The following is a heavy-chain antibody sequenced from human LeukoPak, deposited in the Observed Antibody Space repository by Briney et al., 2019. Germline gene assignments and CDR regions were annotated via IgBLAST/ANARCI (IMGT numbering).Heavy chain of an antibody. Sequence: GGSLRLSCAASGFTFTNYAMTWVRRAPGKGLEWVSGISEGVGNTYYADSVKGRFTISRDHSKNTQYLQMNSLRAEDTALYYCAKREKGTTGRFFDYWGQGTLVTVSS. CDR3: AKREKGTTGRFFDY. CDR1: GFTFTNYA. J-gene: IGHJ4*02. V-gene: IGHV3-23*01. D-gene: IGHD4-17*01. CDR2: ISEGVGNT.